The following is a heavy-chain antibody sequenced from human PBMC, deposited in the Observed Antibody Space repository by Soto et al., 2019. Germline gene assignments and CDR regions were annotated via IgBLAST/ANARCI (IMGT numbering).Heavy chain of an antibody. V-gene: IGHV1-69*13. CDR1: GGTFSSYA. CDR2: IIPIFGTA. Sequence: SVKVSCKASGGTFSSYAVSWVLQAPGQGLEWMGGIIPIFGTANYAQKFQGRVTITADESTSTAYMELSSLRSEDTAVYYCARDRADYYGSTVYYYYGMDVWGQGTTVTVSS. J-gene: IGHJ6*02. D-gene: IGHD3-10*01. CDR3: ARDRADYYGSTVYYYYGMDV.